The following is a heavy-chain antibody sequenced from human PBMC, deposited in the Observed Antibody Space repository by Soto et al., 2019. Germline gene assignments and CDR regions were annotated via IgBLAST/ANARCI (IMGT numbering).Heavy chain of an antibody. CDR3: ARMPYYYYYYGMDV. CDR1: GFSLSTSGMC. Sequence: GSGPTLVNPTQTLTLTCTFSGFSLSTSGMCVSWIRQPPGKALEWLALIDWDDDKYYSTSLKTRLTISKDTSKNQVVLTMTNMDPVDTATYYCARMPYYYYYYGMDVWGQGTTVTVSS. V-gene: IGHV2-70*01. CDR2: IDWDDDK. J-gene: IGHJ6*02.